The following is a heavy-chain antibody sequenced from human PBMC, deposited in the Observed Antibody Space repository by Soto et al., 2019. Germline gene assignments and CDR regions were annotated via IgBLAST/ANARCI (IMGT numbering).Heavy chain of an antibody. D-gene: IGHD6-19*01. CDR1: GFTFSSYA. CDR2: ISYDGSNK. CDR3: ARDVSSGWYGPIDY. J-gene: IGHJ4*02. Sequence: GGALRLSCAASGFTFSSYAMHWVRQAPGKGLEWVAVISYDGSNKYYADSVKGRFTISRDNSKNTLYLQMNSLRAEDTAVYYCARDVSSGWYGPIDYWGQGTLDPVSS. V-gene: IGHV3-30-3*01.